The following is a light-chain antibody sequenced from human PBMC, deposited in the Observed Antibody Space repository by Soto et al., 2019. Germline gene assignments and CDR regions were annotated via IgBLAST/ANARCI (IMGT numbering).Light chain of an antibody. J-gene: IGLJ3*02. Sequence: QSVLTQPPSASGSPGQSVTISCTGTSSDIGGYDYVSWYQQHPGKAPKLIIYEVNKRPSGVPDRFSDSKSGNTASLIVSGLQAEDEADYYCSSYAGSNNLVFAGGTKLTVL. CDR3: SSYAGSNNLV. CDR1: SSDIGGYDY. V-gene: IGLV2-8*01. CDR2: EVN.